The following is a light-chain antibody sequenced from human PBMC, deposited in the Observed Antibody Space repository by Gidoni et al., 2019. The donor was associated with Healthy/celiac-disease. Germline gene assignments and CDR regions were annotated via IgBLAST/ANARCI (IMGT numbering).Light chain of an antibody. V-gene: IGKV3-11*01. J-gene: IGKJ4*01. Sequence: IVLTQSPPTLSLSPGERTTFSCRASQSVSSYLAWYQQKPGQAPRLLIYDASNRATGIPSRFSGSGSGTDFTLTISSLEPEDFAVYYCQQRSNWPLTFGGGTKVEIK. CDR2: DAS. CDR1: QSVSSY. CDR3: QQRSNWPLT.